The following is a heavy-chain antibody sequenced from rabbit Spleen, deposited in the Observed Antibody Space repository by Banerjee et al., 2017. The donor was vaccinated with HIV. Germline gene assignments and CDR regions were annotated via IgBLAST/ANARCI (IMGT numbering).Heavy chain of an antibody. J-gene: IGHJ6*01. D-gene: IGHD1-1*01. CDR2: IYNGNSDT. Sequence: QEQLEESGGGLVKPGGTLTLTCTASGFDLSSDYDMCWVRQAPGKGPEWIVCIYNGNSDTIYASWAKGRFTVSKTSSTTVTLQMTSLTDADTATYFCARDTSTSFSTYGMDLWGPGTLVTVS. CDR3: ARDTSTSFSTYGMDL. V-gene: IGHV1S45*01. CDR1: GFDLSSDYD.